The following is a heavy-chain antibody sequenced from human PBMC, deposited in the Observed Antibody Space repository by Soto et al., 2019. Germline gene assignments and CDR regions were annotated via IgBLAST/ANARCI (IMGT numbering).Heavy chain of an antibody. CDR3: ARDISCPPGTSCSPAGMDV. CDR1: GFTFSSFW. J-gene: IGHJ6*02. D-gene: IGHD2-2*01. Sequence: PGGSLRLSCAASGFTFSSFWMSWVRQAPGKGLEWVANIKQDGSEEYYVDSVKARFTISRDNAKTSLYLQINSLRAEDTAVYYCARDISCPPGTSCSPAGMDVWGQGTTVTVSS. CDR2: IKQDGSEE. V-gene: IGHV3-7*01.